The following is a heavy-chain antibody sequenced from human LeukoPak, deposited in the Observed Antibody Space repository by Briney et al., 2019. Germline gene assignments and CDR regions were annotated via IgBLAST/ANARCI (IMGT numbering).Heavy chain of an antibody. CDR2: IYYSGST. CDR3: ASLRVPGDFDY. Sequence: PSETLSLTCAVYGGSFSGYYRAWIRQPPGQGLEWIGNIYYSGSTYYNPSLKSRLTMSVDTSKNQFSLELRSVTAADTALYYCASLRVPGDFDYWGQGTLVTVSS. CDR1: GGSFSGYY. V-gene: IGHV4-34*01. J-gene: IGHJ4*02.